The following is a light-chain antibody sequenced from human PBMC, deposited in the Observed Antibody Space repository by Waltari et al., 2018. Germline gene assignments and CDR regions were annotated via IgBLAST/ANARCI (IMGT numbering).Light chain of an antibody. J-gene: IGLJ3*02. CDR1: SGSVSTTSY. V-gene: IGLV8-61*01. CDR2: KGS. CDR3: SLYMGSGIWV. Sequence: QTVVTQEPSLSVSPGGTVTLTCALTSGSVSTTSYASWYQQTPGQPPRTLAYKGSSRSSGVPDRFSGSILGNKAALTITGAQADDESNYYCSLYMGSGIWVFGGGTKLTVL.